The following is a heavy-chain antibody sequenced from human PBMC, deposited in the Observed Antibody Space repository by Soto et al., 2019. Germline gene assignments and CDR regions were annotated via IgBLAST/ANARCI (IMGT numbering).Heavy chain of an antibody. CDR2: ISGSGGSI. J-gene: IGHJ4*02. CDR3: ARVAPEYSSTPRRFDF. CDR1: GFTFGIYA. V-gene: IGHV3-23*01. Sequence: EVQLLESGGGLVQPGGSLRLSCAASGFTFGIYAMSWVHQAPGKGLEWVSSISGSGGSIYYAHSVKGRFTISRDKTKNTLDLQMNSLRAEDPAVYHCARVAPEYSSTPRRFDFWGQGTLVTVSS. D-gene: IGHD6-13*01.